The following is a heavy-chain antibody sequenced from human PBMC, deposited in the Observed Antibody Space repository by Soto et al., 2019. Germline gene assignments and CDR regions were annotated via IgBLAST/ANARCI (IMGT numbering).Heavy chain of an antibody. J-gene: IGHJ6*02. CDR3: AREGPVAGNYGMDV. CDR1: GGTFSTYA. V-gene: IGHV1-69*06. D-gene: IGHD6-19*01. CDR2: IIPIFATP. Sequence: QVQLLQSGAEVKKPVSSVKVSCKASGGTFSTYAISWVRQAPGQGLEWMGGIIPIFATPSYAQKFRGSVKINAEKPRRTAYMELSSLRSEDTAVSYCAREGPVAGNYGMDVWGHGTTVTVSS.